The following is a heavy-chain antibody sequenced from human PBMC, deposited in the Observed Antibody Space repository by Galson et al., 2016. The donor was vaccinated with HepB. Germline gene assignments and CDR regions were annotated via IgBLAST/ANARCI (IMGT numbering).Heavy chain of an antibody. CDR2: FYPGDSNT. CDR1: GYXFFTHW. V-gene: IGHV5-51*01. D-gene: IGHD5-18*01. CDR3: ARERAYSYGRGPIDY. Sequence: SGAEVKKPGESLKISCKGSGYXFFTHWIVWVRQMPGKGLEWMGAFYPGDSNTRYSPSFQGQVTIPADLSTNPAYLQWSSLKASDTAMFYCARERAYSYGRGPIDYWGQGTLVTVSS. J-gene: IGHJ4*02.